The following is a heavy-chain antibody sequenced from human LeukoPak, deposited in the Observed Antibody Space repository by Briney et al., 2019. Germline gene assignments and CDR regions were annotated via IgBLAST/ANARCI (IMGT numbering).Heavy chain of an antibody. CDR2: IYYSGST. V-gene: IGHV4-59*08. Sequence: SETLSLTCTVSGGSISSYYWSWIRQPPGKGLEWIGYIYYSGSTNYNPSLKSRVTISVDTSKSQFSLKLSSVTAADTAVYYCARRDLAYDAFDISGQGTMVAVSS. J-gene: IGHJ3*02. CDR3: ARRDLAYDAFDI. D-gene: IGHD3-3*01. CDR1: GGSISSYY.